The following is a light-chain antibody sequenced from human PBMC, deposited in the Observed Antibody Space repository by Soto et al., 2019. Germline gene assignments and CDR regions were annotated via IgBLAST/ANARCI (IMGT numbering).Light chain of an antibody. CDR2: GSS. CDR1: QNIRSNY. V-gene: IGKV3-20*01. J-gene: IGKJ4*01. Sequence: ELGLTQSPGTLSLSVGQRATLSCRASQNIRSNYVAWYQQKPGQAPRLLIFGSSSTATGIPDRFSASGSGTDFTLTISRLEPEDSAVYYCQQYGFEPLTFGGGTRVEI. CDR3: QQYGFEPLT.